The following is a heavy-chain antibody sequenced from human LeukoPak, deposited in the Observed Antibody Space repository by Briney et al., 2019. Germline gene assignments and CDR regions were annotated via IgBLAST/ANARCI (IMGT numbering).Heavy chain of an antibody. Sequence: GASVKVSCKASGYTFTSYYIHWVRQAPGQGLEWMGWISAYNGNTNYAQKLQGRVTMTTDTSTSTAYMELRSLRSDDTAVYYCARTPDFSIRFLEWLLIDYWGQGTLVTVSS. CDR3: ARTPDFSIRFLEWLLIDY. CDR1: GYTFTSYY. D-gene: IGHD3-3*01. J-gene: IGHJ4*02. CDR2: ISAYNGNT. V-gene: IGHV1-18*01.